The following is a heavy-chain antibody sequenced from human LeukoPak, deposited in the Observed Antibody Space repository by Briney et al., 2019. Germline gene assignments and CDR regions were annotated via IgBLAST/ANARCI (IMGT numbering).Heavy chain of an antibody. CDR1: VGTLIDYA. CDR2: IIPRFGTT. CDR3: ARHAYYDFWSGAKFDS. J-gene: IGHJ4*02. Sequence: SVKVSCKASVGTLIDYAISWVRQAPGQGLEWMGGIIPRFGTTNYAQRFQGRVTITADESSSTVYMELNSLRSEDTAVFYCARHAYYDFWSGAKFDSWGQGILVTVSS. D-gene: IGHD3-3*01. V-gene: IGHV1-69*13.